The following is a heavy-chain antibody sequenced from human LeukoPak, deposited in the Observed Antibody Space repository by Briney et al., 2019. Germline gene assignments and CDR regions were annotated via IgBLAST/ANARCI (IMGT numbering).Heavy chain of an antibody. CDR2: IIPIFGAA. Sequence: SVKVSFKASGGTVSGNAISLVRQAPPQGLEWEGGIIPIFGAANYAQKFQGRVTITTDESTSTAYMELSSLRSEDTAVYYCARVGCSSTSCYPENWFDPWGQGTLVTVSS. D-gene: IGHD2-2*01. J-gene: IGHJ5*02. CDR1: GGTVSGNA. V-gene: IGHV1-69*05. CDR3: ARVGCSSTSCYPENWFDP.